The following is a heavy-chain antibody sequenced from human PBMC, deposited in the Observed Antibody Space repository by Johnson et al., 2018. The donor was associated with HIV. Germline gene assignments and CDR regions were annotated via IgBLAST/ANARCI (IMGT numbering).Heavy chain of an antibody. Sequence: VQLVESGGGLVQPGRSLRLSCAASGFTFDDYAMHWVRQAPGKGLEWVSGISWNSGSIGYADSVKGRFTISRDNAKNSLFLHMNSLGAEDTDLYYCAKSRDAAADDAFDIWGQGTMVTVSS. CDR2: ISWNSGSI. CDR1: GFTFDDYA. J-gene: IGHJ3*02. CDR3: AKSRDAAADDAFDI. D-gene: IGHD6-13*01. V-gene: IGHV3-9*01.